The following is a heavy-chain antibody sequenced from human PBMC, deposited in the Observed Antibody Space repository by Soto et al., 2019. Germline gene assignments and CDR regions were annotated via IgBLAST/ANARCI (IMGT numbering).Heavy chain of an antibody. CDR2: IYYSGST. J-gene: IGHJ6*02. V-gene: IGHV4-59*01. Sequence: ETLSLTCTVSGGSISSYYWSWIRQPPGKGLEWIGYIYYSGSTNYNPSLKSRVTISVDTSKNQFSLKLSSVTAADTAVYYCARAFYGSGSYYYYYGMDVWGQGTTVTVSS. CDR3: ARAFYGSGSYYYYYGMDV. D-gene: IGHD3-10*01. CDR1: GGSISSYY.